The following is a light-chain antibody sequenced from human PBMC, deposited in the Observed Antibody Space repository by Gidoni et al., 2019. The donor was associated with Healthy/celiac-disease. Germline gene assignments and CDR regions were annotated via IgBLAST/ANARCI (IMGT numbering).Light chain of an antibody. CDR2: DAS. Sequence: ILLTQSTATLSLSPGERATLSCRASQSVSSYLAWYQQKPGQAPRLLIYDASNRATGIPARFSGSGSGTDFTLTISSLEPEDFAVYYCQQRSNWPPALTFGGGTKVEIK. J-gene: IGKJ4*01. V-gene: IGKV3-11*01. CDR3: QQRSNWPPALT. CDR1: QSVSSY.